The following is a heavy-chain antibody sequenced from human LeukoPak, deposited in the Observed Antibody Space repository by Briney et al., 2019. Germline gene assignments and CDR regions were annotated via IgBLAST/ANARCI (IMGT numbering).Heavy chain of an antibody. Sequence: GAAVKVSCKASGYTFTTYGLHWERQAPGQRLEWLGWIDTVNGNTRYSQNFQGRVTITRDRSAETAYMELTSLRSEDTALYYCARDRLGRGELSPPDHWGQGTLVTVSS. J-gene: IGHJ5*02. CDR1: GYTFTTYG. D-gene: IGHD3-16*02. CDR2: IDTVNGNT. V-gene: IGHV1-3*04. CDR3: ARDRLGRGELSPPDH.